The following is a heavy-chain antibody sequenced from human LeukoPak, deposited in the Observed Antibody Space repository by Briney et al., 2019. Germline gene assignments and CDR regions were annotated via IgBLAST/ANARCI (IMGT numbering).Heavy chain of an antibody. Sequence: SVKVSCKASGGTFSSYAISWVRQAPGQGLEWMGGIIPIFGTANYAQKFQGRVTITADESTSTAYMELSSLRSEDTAVYYCARDSKRERQPGGYYYYMDVWGKGTTVTVSS. V-gene: IGHV1-69*13. D-gene: IGHD6-13*01. CDR3: ARDSKRERQPGGYYYYMDV. J-gene: IGHJ6*03. CDR2: IIPIFGTA. CDR1: GGTFSSYA.